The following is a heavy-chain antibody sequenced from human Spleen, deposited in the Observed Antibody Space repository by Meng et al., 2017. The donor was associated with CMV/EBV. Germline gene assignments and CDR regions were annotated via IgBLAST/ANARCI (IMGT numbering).Heavy chain of an antibody. CDR3: ARVAYVGYCSSTSCLWEGFDP. V-gene: IGHV3-74*01. J-gene: IGHJ5*02. CDR2: INSDGSRI. CDR1: NYW. Sequence: NYWMHWVRQVPGKGLVWVSRINSDGSRISYADSVKGRFTISRDNAKNTLYLQMNSLRAEDTAVYYCARVAYVGYCSSTSCLWEGFDPWGQGTLVTVSS. D-gene: IGHD2-2*01.